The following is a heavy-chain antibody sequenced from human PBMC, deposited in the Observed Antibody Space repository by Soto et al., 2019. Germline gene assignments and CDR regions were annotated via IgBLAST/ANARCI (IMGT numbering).Heavy chain of an antibody. J-gene: IGHJ4*02. D-gene: IGHD2-15*01. Sequence: GSLRLSGAAPVFTVSSYGMHWVRQAPGKGLEWVAVIWYDGSNKYYADSVKGRFTISRDNSKNTLYLQMNSLRAEDTAVYYCARATAAHFDYWGQGTLVT. CDR2: IWYDGSNK. CDR1: VFTVSSYG. V-gene: IGHV3-33*01. CDR3: ARATAAHFDY.